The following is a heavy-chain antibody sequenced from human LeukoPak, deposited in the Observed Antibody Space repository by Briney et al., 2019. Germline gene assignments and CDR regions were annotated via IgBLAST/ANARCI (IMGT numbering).Heavy chain of an antibody. CDR2: ISYDGSNK. Sequence: PGGSLRLSCAASGFTFSSYGVHWVRQAPGKGLEWVAVISYDGSNKYYSDSVKGRFTISRDNSKNTLYLQMNSLRAEDTAAYYCAKDLSYSSRSYGMDVWGQGTTVIVSS. J-gene: IGHJ6*02. D-gene: IGHD6-13*01. CDR1: GFTFSSYG. V-gene: IGHV3-30*18. CDR3: AKDLSYSSRSYGMDV.